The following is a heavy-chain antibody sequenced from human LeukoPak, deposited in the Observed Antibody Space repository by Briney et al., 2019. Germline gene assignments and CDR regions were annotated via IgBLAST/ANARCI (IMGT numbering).Heavy chain of an antibody. CDR2: ISGDGGST. CDR1: GFTLDDYG. D-gene: IGHD4-17*01. V-gene: IGHV3-43*02. J-gene: IGHJ4*02. CDR3: AKDWNGDYVIDY. Sequence: PGGSLRLSCAASGFTLDDYGMHWVRQAPGKGLEWVSLISGDGGSTYYADSVKGRFTISRDNSKNSLYLQMNSLRTEDTALYYCAKDWNGDYVIDYWGQGTLVTVSS.